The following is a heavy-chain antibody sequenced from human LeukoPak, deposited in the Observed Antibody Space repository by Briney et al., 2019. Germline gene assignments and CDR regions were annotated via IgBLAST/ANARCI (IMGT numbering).Heavy chain of an antibody. V-gene: IGHV3-30*04. Sequence: GGSLRLSCAASGFTFSSYTMHWVRQAPGKGLEWVAVISYDGSTKYYADSVKGRFTISRDNSKNTLYLQMNGLRAEDTAVYYCARFDLSDAFDIWGQGTMVTVSS. CDR1: GFTFSSYT. J-gene: IGHJ3*02. D-gene: IGHD3-9*01. CDR2: ISYDGSTK. CDR3: ARFDLSDAFDI.